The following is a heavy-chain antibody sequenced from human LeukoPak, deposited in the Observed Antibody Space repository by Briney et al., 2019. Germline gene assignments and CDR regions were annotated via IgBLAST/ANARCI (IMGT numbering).Heavy chain of an antibody. CDR3: ARDGESYDFWSGYYIGPFDY. J-gene: IGHJ4*02. CDR1: GYTFTSYY. Sequence: GASVKVSCKASGYTFTSYYMHWVRQAPGQGLEWMGIINPSGGSTSYAQKFQGRVTMTRDTSTSTVYMELSSLRSEDTAVYYCARDGESYDFWSGYYIGPFDYWGQGTLVTVSS. D-gene: IGHD3-3*01. CDR2: INPSGGST. V-gene: IGHV1-46*03.